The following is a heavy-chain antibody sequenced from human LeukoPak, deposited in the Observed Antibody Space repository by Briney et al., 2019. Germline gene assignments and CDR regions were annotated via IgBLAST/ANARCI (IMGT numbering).Heavy chain of an antibody. CDR3: ARLFGSWTFPCFDY. D-gene: IGHD6-13*01. J-gene: IGHJ4*02. V-gene: IGHV5-51*01. CDR2: NYSGCCNT. CDR1: GYRLTTFW. Sequence: GGSPKISRKGSGYRLTTFWLDWVRQSPGKGLEVMGINYSGCCNTRYSPSFQGQVTISANKSVSSNYLQWSSLKASDTAIYYCARLFGSWTFPCFDYWGQGTLVAVSS.